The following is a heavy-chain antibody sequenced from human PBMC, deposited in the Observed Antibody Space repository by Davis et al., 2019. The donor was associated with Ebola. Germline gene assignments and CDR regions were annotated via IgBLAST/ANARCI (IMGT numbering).Heavy chain of an antibody. D-gene: IGHD3-22*01. CDR2: INPSGGST. V-gene: IGHV1-46*02. J-gene: IGHJ4*02. CDR3: ARGGGHYESSGGDF. CDR1: GYTFNSYY. Sequence: AASVKVSCKASGYTFNSYYIHWVRQAPGQGLEWMGIINPSGGSTTYAQKFQGRVTMTRDTSTRTVYMELSSLRSEDTAVYYCARGGGHYESSGGDFWGQGTLVTVSS.